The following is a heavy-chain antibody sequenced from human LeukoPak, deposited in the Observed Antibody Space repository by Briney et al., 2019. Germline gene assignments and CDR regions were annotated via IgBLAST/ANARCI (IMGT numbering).Heavy chain of an antibody. D-gene: IGHD4-23*01. CDR2: INHSGST. Sequence: SETLSLTCAVYGGSFSGYYWSWIRQPPGKGLEWIGEINHSGSTNYNPSLKSRVTISVDTSKNQFSLKLSSVTAADTAVYYCARGKRWRGWFDPWGQGTLVTVSS. V-gene: IGHV4-34*01. CDR3: ARGKRWRGWFDP. J-gene: IGHJ5*02. CDR1: GGSFSGYY.